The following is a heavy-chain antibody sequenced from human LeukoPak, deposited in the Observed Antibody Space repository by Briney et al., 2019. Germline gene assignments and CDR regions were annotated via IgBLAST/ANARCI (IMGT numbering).Heavy chain of an antibody. D-gene: IGHD6-19*01. Sequence: GGSLRLSCAASGFTVSTNYMSWVRQAPGKGLEWVSVIYGDYSTYYADSVKGRFTISRDSSKNTLYLQMNSLRAEDTAVYYCAKGSSVAGTIFGYWGQGTLVTVSS. CDR3: AKGSSVAGTIFGY. CDR1: GFTVSTNY. J-gene: IGHJ4*02. CDR2: IYGDYST. V-gene: IGHV3-66*01.